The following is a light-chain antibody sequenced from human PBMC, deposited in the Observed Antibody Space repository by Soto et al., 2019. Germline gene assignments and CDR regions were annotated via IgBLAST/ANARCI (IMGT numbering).Light chain of an antibody. CDR2: AVS. Sequence: QSVLTQPAFVSGSPGQSITISCTGTSSDIGGYNSVSWYQQHPGKAPKLVIYAVSNRPSGVSSRFSGSKSGNTASLTLSGLQAEDEATYYSSSYRSIGALVFGNGTKVTVL. J-gene: IGLJ1*01. CDR1: SSDIGGYNS. V-gene: IGLV2-14*01. CDR3: SSYRSIGALV.